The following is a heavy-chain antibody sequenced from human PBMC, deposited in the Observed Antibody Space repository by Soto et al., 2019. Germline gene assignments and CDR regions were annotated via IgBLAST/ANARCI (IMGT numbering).Heavy chain of an antibody. Sequence: EVQLVESGGGLVQPGWSLRLSWEASRFTFSSYWMHWVRQAPGKGLVWVSRINSDGSSTSYADSVKGRFTISRDNAKNTLYLQMNSLRAEDTAVYYCVRTSLVVAAATREDYWGQGTLVTVSS. CDR1: RFTFSSYW. CDR2: INSDGSST. CDR3: VRTSLVVAAATREDY. J-gene: IGHJ4*02. V-gene: IGHV3-74*01. D-gene: IGHD2-15*01.